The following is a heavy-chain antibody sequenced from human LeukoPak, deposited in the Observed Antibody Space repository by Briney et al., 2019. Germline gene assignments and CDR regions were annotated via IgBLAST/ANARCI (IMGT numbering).Heavy chain of an antibody. V-gene: IGHV4-31*03. Sequence: PSETLSLTCTVSGGSISSGGYYWSWIRQHPGKGLEWIGYVYYSGSTYYNPSLKSRVTISVDTSKNQFSLKLSSVTAADTAVYYCARVRWGQQLETVDAFDIWGQGTMVTVSS. CDR2: VYYSGST. J-gene: IGHJ3*02. CDR3: ARVRWGQQLETVDAFDI. D-gene: IGHD6-13*01. CDR1: GGSISSGGYY.